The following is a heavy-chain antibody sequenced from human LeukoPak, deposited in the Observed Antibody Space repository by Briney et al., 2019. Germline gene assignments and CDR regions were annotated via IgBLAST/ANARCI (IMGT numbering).Heavy chain of an antibody. CDR1: GGSISSSTYY. Sequence: SETLSLTCTVCGGSISSSTYYWGWIRQPPGKGLEWFGSISHRGNTYYNPSLRSRVTISVDTSKNQLSLKLSSVTAADTAVYYCARLYEGKRPPDYWGQGTLVTVSS. CDR3: ARLYEGKRPPDY. CDR2: ISHRGNT. D-gene: IGHD2-8*01. V-gene: IGHV4-39*01. J-gene: IGHJ4*02.